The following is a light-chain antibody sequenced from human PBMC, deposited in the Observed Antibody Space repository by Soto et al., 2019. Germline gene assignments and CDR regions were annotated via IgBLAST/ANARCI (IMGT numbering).Light chain of an antibody. V-gene: IGKV1-5*03. CDR1: QSISSW. CDR3: QQYNSYSRT. CDR2: KAS. Sequence: DIQMTQSPSTLSASVGDRVTITCRASQSISSWLAWYQQKPGKAPKLLIYKASSLESGVPSRFSGSGSGTEFTLTISRLQPDDFATYYCQQYNSYSRTFGQGTKVELK. J-gene: IGKJ1*01.